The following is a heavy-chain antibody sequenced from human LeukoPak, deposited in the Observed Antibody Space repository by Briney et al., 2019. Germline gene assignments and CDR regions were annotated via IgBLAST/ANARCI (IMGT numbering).Heavy chain of an antibody. CDR3: ARTQEAGYSSGRHDSYYYYYMDV. V-gene: IGHV4-61*05. Sequence: KASETLSLTCTVSGGSISTSSYYWGWIRQPPGKGLEWIGYIHYSGSTHYNPSLKSRVTISVDTSKNQFSLKLSSVTAADTAVYFCARTQEAGYSSGRHDSYYYYYMDVWGKGTTVTISS. CDR1: GGSISTSSYY. D-gene: IGHD6-19*01. CDR2: IHYSGST. J-gene: IGHJ6*03.